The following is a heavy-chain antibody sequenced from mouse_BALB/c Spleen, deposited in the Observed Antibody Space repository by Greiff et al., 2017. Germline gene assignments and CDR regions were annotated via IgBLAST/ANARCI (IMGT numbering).Heavy chain of an antibody. CDR3: ARSDGYSGYFDV. CDR2: ISSGSSTI. V-gene: IGHV5-17*02. J-gene: IGHJ1*01. Sequence: EVMLVESGGGLVQPGGSRKLSCAASGFTFSSFGMHWVRQAPEKGLEWVAYISSGSSTIYYADTVKGRFTFSRDNPKNTLFLQMTSLRSEDTAMYYCARSDGYSGYFDVWGAGTTVTVSS. CDR1: GFTFSSFG. D-gene: IGHD2-3*01.